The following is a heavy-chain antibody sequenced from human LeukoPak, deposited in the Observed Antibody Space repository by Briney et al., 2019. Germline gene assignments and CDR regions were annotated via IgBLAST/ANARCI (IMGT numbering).Heavy chain of an antibody. CDR1: GFTLSSYW. CDR2: IKSDGSDT. CDR3: ARGYSSGLHFDY. D-gene: IGHD6-19*01. J-gene: IGHJ4*02. Sequence: PGGSLRLSCAASGFTLSSYWMHWVRQVPGKGLVWVSRIKSDGSDTGYADSVKGRFTISRDNAKNTLYLQMNSLRAEDTAVYYCARGYSSGLHFDYWGQGTLVTVSS. V-gene: IGHV3-74*01.